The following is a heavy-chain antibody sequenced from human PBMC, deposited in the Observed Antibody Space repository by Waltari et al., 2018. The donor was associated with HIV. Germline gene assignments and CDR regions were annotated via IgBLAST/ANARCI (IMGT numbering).Heavy chain of an antibody. Sequence: EMQLVESGGTVVQPGGSLRLSCAASGFTFDDYTMHWVRQAPGKGLEWVSIIDWDSSSTYYADSVKGRFTISRDNSKNSLYLQMHSLTTEDTAVYYCAKDRGTGYDYLHHWGQGTLVTVSS. CDR3: AKDRGTGYDYLHH. CDR1: GFTFDDYT. J-gene: IGHJ4*02. V-gene: IGHV3-43*01. D-gene: IGHD5-12*01. CDR2: IDWDSSST.